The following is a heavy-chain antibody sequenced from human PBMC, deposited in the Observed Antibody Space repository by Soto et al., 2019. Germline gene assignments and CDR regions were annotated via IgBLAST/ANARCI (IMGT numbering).Heavy chain of an antibody. V-gene: IGHV1-2*04. CDR2: INPNSGGT. CDR3: AGASLLEFPKFRGYEYYYYYMDV. J-gene: IGHJ6*03. Sequence: ASVKVSCKASGYTFTGYYMHWVRQAPGQGLEWMGWINPNSGGTNYAQKFQGWVTMTRDTSISTAYMELSRLRSDDTAVYYCAGASLLEFPKFRGYEYYYYYMDVWGKGTTVTVSS. CDR1: GYTFTGYY. D-gene: IGHD5-12*01.